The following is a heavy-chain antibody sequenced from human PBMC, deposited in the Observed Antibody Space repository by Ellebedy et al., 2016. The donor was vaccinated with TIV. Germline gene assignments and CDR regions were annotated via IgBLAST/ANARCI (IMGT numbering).Heavy chain of an antibody. D-gene: IGHD1-26*01. J-gene: IGHJ6*03. CDR2: H. Sequence: GESLKISCAASGFSFNNYAVAWVRQAPGKGLEHISADSVDGRFGISRDTSKKTMYLQMNSLRVEDTALYYCVRSGREGADKYYYMDVWGKGTTVIVS. CDR3: VRSGREGADKYYYMDV. V-gene: IGHV3-23*01. CDR1: GFSFNNYA.